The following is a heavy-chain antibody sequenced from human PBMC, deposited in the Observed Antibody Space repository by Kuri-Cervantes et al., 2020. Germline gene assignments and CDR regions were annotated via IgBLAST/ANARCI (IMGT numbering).Heavy chain of an antibody. CDR2: MNPNSGNT. CDR3: ARVGSGIVVVPAAMPEGGAFDI. Sequence: ASVKVSCKASGYTFTSYDINWVRQATGQGLEWMGWMNPNSGNTGYAQKFQGRVTMTRNTSISTAYMELSSLRSEDTAVYYCARVGSGIVVVPAAMPEGGAFDIWGQGTTVTVSS. CDR1: GYTFTSYD. V-gene: IGHV1-8*01. J-gene: IGHJ3*02. D-gene: IGHD2-2*01.